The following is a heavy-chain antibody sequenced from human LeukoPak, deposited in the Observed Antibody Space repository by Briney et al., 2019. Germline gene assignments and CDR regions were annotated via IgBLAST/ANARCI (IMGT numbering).Heavy chain of an antibody. Sequence: ASVKVSCKASGYTFTGYYILWVRQALGQGLEWMGWVNPNSGGTYYAQKLQGSVTMTRDTSISTAYIELSRLRSDDTAVYYCARGRRILVGDTNAGDYFDYWGQGTLVTVSS. CDR2: VNPNSGGT. CDR1: GYTFTGYY. D-gene: IGHD1-26*01. CDR3: ARGRRILVGDTNAGDYFDY. J-gene: IGHJ4*02. V-gene: IGHV1-2*02.